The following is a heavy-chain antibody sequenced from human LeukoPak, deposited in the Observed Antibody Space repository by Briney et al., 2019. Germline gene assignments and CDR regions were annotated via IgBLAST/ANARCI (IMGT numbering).Heavy chain of an antibody. J-gene: IGHJ4*02. CDR1: GYIFISYG. CDR2: INSYNGKT. CDR3: ARGSGTYPIDS. V-gene: IGHV1-18*01. Sequence: ASVKVSCKASGYIFISYGITWVRRAPGQGLEWMGWINSYNGKTISAQKLQGRVTMTRDISTNTVYMEVRSLRSDDTAVFYCARGSGTYPIDSWGQGTLVTVSS. D-gene: IGHD1-26*01.